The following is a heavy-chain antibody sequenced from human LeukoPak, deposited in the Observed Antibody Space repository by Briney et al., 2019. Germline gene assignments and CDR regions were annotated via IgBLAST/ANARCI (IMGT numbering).Heavy chain of an antibody. D-gene: IGHD3-10*01. CDR3: ARESNYYYGSGSSHRYFDY. CDR2: IGGSGGST. V-gene: IGHV3-23*01. CDR1: TVTFRSFA. J-gene: IGHJ4*02. Sequence: PGGSLRLSCTASTVTFRSFAMSWVRQAPGKGLFWVSGIGGSGGSTFYADSVKGRFTISRDSSKNTLYLQMNSLRAEDTAVYYCARESNYYYGSGSSHRYFDYWGQGTLVTVSS.